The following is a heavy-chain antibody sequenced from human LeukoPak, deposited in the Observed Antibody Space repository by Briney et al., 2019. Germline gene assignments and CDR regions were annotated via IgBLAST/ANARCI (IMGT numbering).Heavy chain of an antibody. D-gene: IGHD1-7*01. Sequence: GGSLRLSCAASGFTFITYSMTWVRQAPGRGLEWVSAITGSGAFTDYADSVKGRFTISRDNAKSSLYLQMNSLRAEDTAVYYCARDLNWNSPVWGQGTLVTVSS. CDR3: ARDLNWNSPV. V-gene: IGHV3-23*01. J-gene: IGHJ4*02. CDR1: GFTFITYS. CDR2: ITGSGAFT.